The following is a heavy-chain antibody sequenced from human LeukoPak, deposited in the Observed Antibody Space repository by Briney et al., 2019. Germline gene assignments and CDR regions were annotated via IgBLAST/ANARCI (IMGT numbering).Heavy chain of an antibody. Sequence: NTSETLSLTCTVSGRSIRSVGYYWSWIRQHPGNGLEWVGYIYYSGSTYYNPSLKSRVTISVDTSKNQFSLKLSPVTAADTAVYYCARAGLWFGEFPFDYWGQGTLVTVSS. J-gene: IGHJ4*02. CDR2: IYYSGST. CDR3: ARAGLWFGEFPFDY. CDR1: GRSIRSVGYY. D-gene: IGHD3-10*01. V-gene: IGHV4-31*03.